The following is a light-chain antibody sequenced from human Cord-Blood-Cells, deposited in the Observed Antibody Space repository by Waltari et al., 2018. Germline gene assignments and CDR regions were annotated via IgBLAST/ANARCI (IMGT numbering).Light chain of an antibody. J-gene: IGKJ1*01. V-gene: IGKV1-5*03. CDR3: QQYNSYST. CDR2: KAS. CDR1: QSISSW. Sequence: DIQMTQSPSTLSASVGDRVTITCRASQSISSWLAWYQQKPGKAPKLLIYKASSFESGVPSRFSGSGSGIAFTLTISSLQPDAFATYYCQQYNSYSTFGQGTKVEIK.